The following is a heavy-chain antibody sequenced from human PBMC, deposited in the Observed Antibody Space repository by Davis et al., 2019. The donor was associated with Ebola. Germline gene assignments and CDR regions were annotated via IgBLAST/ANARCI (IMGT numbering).Heavy chain of an antibody. V-gene: IGHV3-30-3*01. Sequence: GESLKISCAASGFSFSSYAMHWVRQAPGKGLEWVAVISYDGSNKYYADSVKGRFTISRDNSKNTLYLQMNSLRAEDTAVYYWARDGPEMQIVSIYYYYYGMDVWGQGTTVTVSS. CDR1: GFSFSSYA. CDR3: ARDGPEMQIVSIYYYYYGMDV. CDR2: ISYDGSNK. D-gene: IGHD3-16*02. J-gene: IGHJ6*02.